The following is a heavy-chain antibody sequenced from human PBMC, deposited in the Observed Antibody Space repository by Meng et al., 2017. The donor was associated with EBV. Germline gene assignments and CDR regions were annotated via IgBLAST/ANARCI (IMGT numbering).Heavy chain of an antibody. Sequence: EVQLLEAGGGLVQPGGSLRLSCAASGFSFSNYAMGWVRQAPGKGLEWVSGISATSVDTYYADSVKGRFAISRDNSKNTVTLHMNILRAEDTAIYYCNSGSHSPLDSWGQGTLVTVSS. V-gene: IGHV3-23*01. J-gene: IGHJ4*02. CDR2: ISATSVDT. CDR1: GFSFSNYA. D-gene: IGHD1-26*01. CDR3: NSGSHSPLDS.